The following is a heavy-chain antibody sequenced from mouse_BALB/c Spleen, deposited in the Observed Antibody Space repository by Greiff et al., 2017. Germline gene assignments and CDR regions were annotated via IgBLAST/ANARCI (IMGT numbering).Heavy chain of an antibody. CDR2: IRNKANGYTT. J-gene: IGHJ4*01. CDR3: ARGGYSYAMDY. CDR1: GFTFTDYY. D-gene: IGHD2-2*01. V-gene: IGHV7-3*02. Sequence: EVMLVESGGGLVQPGGSLRLSCATSGFTFTDYYMSWVRQPPGKALEWLGFIRNKANGYTTEYSASVKGRFTISRDNSQSILYLQMNTLRAEDSATYYCARGGYSYAMDYWGQGTSVTVSS.